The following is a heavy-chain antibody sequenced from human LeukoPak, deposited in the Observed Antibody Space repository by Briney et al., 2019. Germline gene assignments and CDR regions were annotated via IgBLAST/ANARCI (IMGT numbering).Heavy chain of an antibody. V-gene: IGHV3-30*04. D-gene: IGHD2-21*02. Sequence: PGRSLRLSCAASGFTFSSYAMHWVRQAPGKGLEWVAVISYDGSNKYYADSVKGRFTISRDNSKNTLYLQMNSLRAEDTAVYYCARETLGVTAFDIRGQGTMVTVSS. CDR3: ARETLGVTAFDI. J-gene: IGHJ3*02. CDR2: ISYDGSNK. CDR1: GFTFSSYA.